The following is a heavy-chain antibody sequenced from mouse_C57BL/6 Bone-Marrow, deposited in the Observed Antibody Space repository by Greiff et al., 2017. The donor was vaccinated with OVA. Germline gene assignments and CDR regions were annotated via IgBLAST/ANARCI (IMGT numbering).Heavy chain of an antibody. CDR2: INPNNGGT. D-gene: IGHD1-1*01. J-gene: IGHJ4*01. V-gene: IGHV1-22*01. Sequence: VHVKQSGPELVKPGASVKMSCKASGYTFTDYNMHWVKQSHGKSLEWIGYINPNNGGTSYNQKFKGKATLTVNKSSSTAYMELRSLTSEDSAVYYCARGTTVASYAMDYWGQGTSVTVSS. CDR3: ARGTTVASYAMDY. CDR1: GYTFTDYN.